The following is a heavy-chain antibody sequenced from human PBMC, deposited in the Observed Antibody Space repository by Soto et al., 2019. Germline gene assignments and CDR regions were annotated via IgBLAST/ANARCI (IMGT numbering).Heavy chain of an antibody. Sequence: NPSESLSITCAVSGGSIRSYYWTWIRQPPGKGLEWIGYIYPNGNTKYNPSLKSRVTMSVDLPKNHFSLKVGSVNAADTAVYYCARLYYVSGRPLMDVWGQGTPVTVS. CDR3: ARLYYVSGRPLMDV. CDR1: GGSIRSYY. D-gene: IGHD3-10*01. J-gene: IGHJ6*02. CDR2: IYPNGNT. V-gene: IGHV4-59*01.